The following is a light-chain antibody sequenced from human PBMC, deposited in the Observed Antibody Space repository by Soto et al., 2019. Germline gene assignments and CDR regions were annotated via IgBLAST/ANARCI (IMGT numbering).Light chain of an antibody. CDR1: TGAVTSGYS. V-gene: IGLV7-43*01. J-gene: IGLJ2*01. CDR2: STT. CDR3: LLYYASAHVVI. Sequence: QTVVTQEPSLTVCPGGTVTLTCASSTGAVTSGYSPNWFQQKPGQAPRALIYSTTNKYYWTPARFSGSLLGGKAALTLSGVQPDDEADYYCLLYYASAHVVIFGAGTKLTVL.